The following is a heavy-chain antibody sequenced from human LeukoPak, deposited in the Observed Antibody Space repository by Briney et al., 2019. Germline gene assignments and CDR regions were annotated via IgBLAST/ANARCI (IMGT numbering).Heavy chain of an antibody. D-gene: IGHD3/OR15-3a*01. CDR3: ARALSWTTESYYYMDV. V-gene: IGHV1-8*01. J-gene: IGHJ6*03. Sequence: ASVTVSCKASGYTFTSYDINWVRQAAGQGLEWMEWMNPNSGNTGYAQKFQGRVTMTKNTSITTAYMDLTSLRSEDTAVYYCARALSWTTESYYYMDVWGKGTTVTVSS. CDR1: GYTFTSYD. CDR2: MNPNSGNT.